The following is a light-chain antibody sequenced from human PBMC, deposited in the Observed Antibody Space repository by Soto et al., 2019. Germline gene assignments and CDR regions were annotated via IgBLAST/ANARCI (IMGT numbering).Light chain of an antibody. J-gene: IGKJ4*02. Sequence: DIQMTQSPSTLSASVGDRFTITFRASQSVGYWLAWYQQKPGKAPTFLVYDASNLHSGVPARFSGSGSGSEFTLTISSLQPDDFATYFCQQYNSYSLFGGGTKVDIK. CDR2: DAS. CDR1: QSVGYW. V-gene: IGKV1-5*01. CDR3: QQYNSYSL.